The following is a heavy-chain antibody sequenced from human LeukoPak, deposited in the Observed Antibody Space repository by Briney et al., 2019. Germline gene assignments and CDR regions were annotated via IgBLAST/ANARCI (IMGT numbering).Heavy chain of an antibody. D-gene: IGHD6-13*01. V-gene: IGHV3-21*01. CDR3: ARVSSSWYGGAFDI. CDR2: ISSSSSYI. J-gene: IGHJ3*02. Sequence: GGSLRLSCAASGFTFSSYSMNWVRQAPGKGLEWVSSISSSSSYIYYADSVKGRFTISRDNAKNSLYLQMNSLRAEDTAVYCCARVSSSWYGGAFDIWGQGTMVTVSS. CDR1: GFTFSSYS.